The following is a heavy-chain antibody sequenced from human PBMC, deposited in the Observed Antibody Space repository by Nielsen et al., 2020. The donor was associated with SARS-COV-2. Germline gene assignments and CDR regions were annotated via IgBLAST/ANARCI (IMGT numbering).Heavy chain of an antibody. CDR2: IYYSGST. CDR3: ARVGPAPIVVVTEGWFDP. D-gene: IGHD2-21*02. CDR1: GGSISSSSYY. V-gene: IGHV4-39*07. Sequence: SETLSLTCTVSGGSISSSSYYWGWIRQPPGKGLEWIGSIYYSGSTNYNPSLKSRVTISVDTSKNQFSLKLSSVTAADTAVYYCARVGPAPIVVVTEGWFDPWGQGTLVTVSS. J-gene: IGHJ5*02.